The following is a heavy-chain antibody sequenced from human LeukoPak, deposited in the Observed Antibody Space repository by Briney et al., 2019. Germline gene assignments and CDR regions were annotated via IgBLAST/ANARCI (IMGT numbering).Heavy chain of an antibody. Sequence: PGGSLRLSCAASEFMFSSFWMSWVRQAPGKGLEWVANIKSDGSQKYYVDSVEGRFTTSRDNAKNSLYLQMDSLRVDDTAVYYCTRVFGGYDVSDYWGQGTLVTVSS. V-gene: IGHV3-7*03. D-gene: IGHD3-3*01. CDR2: IKSDGSQK. CDR1: EFMFSSFW. CDR3: TRVFGGYDVSDY. J-gene: IGHJ4*02.